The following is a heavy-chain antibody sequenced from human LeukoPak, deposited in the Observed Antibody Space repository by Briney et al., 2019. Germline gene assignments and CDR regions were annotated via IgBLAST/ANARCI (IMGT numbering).Heavy chain of an antibody. CDR2: IYYSGST. Sequence: SETLSLTCTVSGGSISSYYWSWIRQPPGKGLEWIGYIYYSGSTNYNPSLKSRVTISVDTSKNQFSLKLSSVTAADTAVYYCARDPAGGGALDLWGQGTMVTVSS. CDR1: GGSISSYY. CDR3: ARDPAGGGALDL. V-gene: IGHV4-59*01. J-gene: IGHJ3*01. D-gene: IGHD3-10*01.